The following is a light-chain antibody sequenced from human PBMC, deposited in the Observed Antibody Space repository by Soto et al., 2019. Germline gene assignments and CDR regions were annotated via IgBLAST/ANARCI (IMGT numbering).Light chain of an antibody. CDR1: QTISSW. CDR2: KAS. Sequence: DLQMTQSPSTLTGPVGARVTITCRASQTISSWLAWYQPRPGKAPKLLIYKASTLKSGVRSRFSGSGSGTEFTLTISRLQPDDFATDYCQRYNSYTEAFGQGTKVEIK. CDR3: QRYNSYTEA. V-gene: IGKV1-5*03. J-gene: IGKJ1*01.